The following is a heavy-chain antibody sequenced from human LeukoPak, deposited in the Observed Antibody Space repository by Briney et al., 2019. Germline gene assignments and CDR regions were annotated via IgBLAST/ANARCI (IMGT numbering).Heavy chain of an antibody. Sequence: GASVKVSCKASGYTFTSYDINWVRQATGQGLEWMGRMNPNSGNTGYAQKFQGRVTMTRNTSISTAYMELSSLRSEDTAVYYCARRITMVRGVEVFNYWGQGTLVTVSS. V-gene: IGHV1-8*01. CDR2: MNPNSGNT. J-gene: IGHJ4*02. CDR3: ARRITMVRGVEVFNY. D-gene: IGHD3-10*01. CDR1: GYTFTSYD.